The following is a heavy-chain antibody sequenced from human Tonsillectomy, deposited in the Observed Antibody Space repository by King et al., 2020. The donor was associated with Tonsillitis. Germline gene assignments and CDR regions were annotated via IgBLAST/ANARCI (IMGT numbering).Heavy chain of an antibody. CDR2: IRYDGNNK. D-gene: IGHD6-6*01. CDR3: EKSPSAYSSCPGDYFDY. J-gene: IGHJ4*02. CDR1: GFAFNVYG. V-gene: IGHV3-30*02. Sequence: VQLVESGGGVVQPGGSLRLSCAASGFAFNVYGMHWVRQAPRKGLEWVAFIRYDGNNKYYATSVKGRFTVSRDNSKNTVYLEMNSQRAEDTAVYYFEKSPSAYSSCPGDYFDYWGQGTLVTVSS.